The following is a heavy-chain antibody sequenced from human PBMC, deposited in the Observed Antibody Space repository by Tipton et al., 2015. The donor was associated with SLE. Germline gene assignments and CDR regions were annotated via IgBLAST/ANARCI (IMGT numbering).Heavy chain of an antibody. CDR2: ISSGSGYI. D-gene: IGHD5/OR15-5a*01. CDR1: GFSINNYG. V-gene: IGHV3-21*04. CDR3: AKDIRGQST. J-gene: IGHJ4*02. Sequence: QLVQSGGGLVKPGGSLRLSCAASGFSINNYGLNWVRQAPGKGLEWVSSISSGSGYIYYADSVKGRFTISRDNTKNSLFLQMNSLRAEDTAFYDCAKDIRGQSTWGQGTLVTVSS.